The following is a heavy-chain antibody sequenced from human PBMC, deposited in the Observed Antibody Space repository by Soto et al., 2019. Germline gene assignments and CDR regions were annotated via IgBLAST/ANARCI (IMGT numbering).Heavy chain of an antibody. CDR3: ARAVGAAAGRRFDY. Sequence: PSETLSLTCTVSGGSIISYYWSWIRQPPGKGLEWIGYIYYSGSTNYNPSLKSRVTISVDTPKNQFSLKLSSVTAADTAVYYCARAVGAAAGRRFDYWGQGTLVTVSS. V-gene: IGHV4-59*01. D-gene: IGHD6-13*01. CDR2: IYYSGST. CDR1: GGSIISYY. J-gene: IGHJ4*02.